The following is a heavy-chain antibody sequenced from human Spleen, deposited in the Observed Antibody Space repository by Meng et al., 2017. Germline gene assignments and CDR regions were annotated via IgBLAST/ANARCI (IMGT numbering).Heavy chain of an antibody. CDR3: ARGKWDTLNIPDY. CDR1: GYTFTNHY. V-gene: IGHV1-46*01. Sequence: ASVKVSCKASGYTFTNHYVHWVRQAPGRGLEWMGIINPSGGGTTYAQKFQGRVTMTGDTSTTTVHMELSSLRSEDTAVYYCARGKWDTLNIPDYWGQGTLVTVSS. D-gene: IGHD1-26*01. J-gene: IGHJ4*02. CDR2: INPSGGGT.